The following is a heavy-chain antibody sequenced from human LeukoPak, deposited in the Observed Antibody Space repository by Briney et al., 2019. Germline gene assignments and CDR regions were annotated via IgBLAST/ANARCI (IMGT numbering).Heavy chain of an antibody. J-gene: IGHJ4*02. CDR3: ADLGIVGATPTFDY. D-gene: IGHD1-26*01. Sequence: PGGSLRLSCAASGFTFSSYAMSWVRQAPGKGLEWVSAISGSGGSTYFADSVKGRFTISRDNSKNTLYLQMNSLRAEDTAVYYCADLGIVGATPTFDYWGQGTLVTVSS. CDR1: GFTFSSYA. CDR2: ISGSGGST. V-gene: IGHV3-23*01.